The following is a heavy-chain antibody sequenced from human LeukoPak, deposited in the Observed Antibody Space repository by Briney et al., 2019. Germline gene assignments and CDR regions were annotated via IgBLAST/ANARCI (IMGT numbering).Heavy chain of an antibody. Sequence: ASVKVSCKASGYTFTSYGISWVRQAPGQGLEWMGWISAYNGNTNCAQKLQGRVTMTTDTSTSTAYMELRSLRSDDTAVYYCARVGYYDFWSGYYKEGSFDYWGQGTLVTVSS. CDR2: ISAYNGNT. J-gene: IGHJ4*02. CDR3: ARVGYYDFWSGYYKEGSFDY. D-gene: IGHD3-3*01. V-gene: IGHV1-18*01. CDR1: GYTFTSYG.